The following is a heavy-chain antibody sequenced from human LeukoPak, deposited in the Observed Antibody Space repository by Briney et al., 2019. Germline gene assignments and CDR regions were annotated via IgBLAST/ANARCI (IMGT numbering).Heavy chain of an antibody. J-gene: IGHJ4*02. CDR1: GYTFTGYY. D-gene: IGHD6-13*01. CDR3: ARAQQLIPPTFDY. CDR2: INPNSGGT. Sequence: ASVKVSCKASGYTFTGYYMHWVRQAPGQGLEWMGWINPNSGGTNYAQKFQGRVTMTRDTSISTAYMELSRLRSDDTAVYYCARAQQLIPPTFDYWGQGTLVTVSS. V-gene: IGHV1-2*02.